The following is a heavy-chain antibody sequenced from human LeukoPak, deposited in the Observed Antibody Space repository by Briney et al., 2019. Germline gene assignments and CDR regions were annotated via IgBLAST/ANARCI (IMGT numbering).Heavy chain of an antibody. V-gene: IGHV4-34*01. CDR3: ARVRWDYYDSSGYFSMDV. D-gene: IGHD3-22*01. CDR2: INHSGST. Sequence: SETLSLTCAVYGGSFSGYYWSWIRQPPGKGLEWIGEINHSGSTNYNPSLKSRVTISVDTSKNQFSLKLSSVTAADTAVYYCARVRWDYYDSSGYFSMDVWGKGTTVTVSS. CDR1: GGSFSGYY. J-gene: IGHJ6*03.